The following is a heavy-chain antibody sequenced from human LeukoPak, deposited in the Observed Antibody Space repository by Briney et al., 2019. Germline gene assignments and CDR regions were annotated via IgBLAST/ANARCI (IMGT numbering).Heavy chain of an antibody. D-gene: IGHD6-19*01. CDR1: GYTFTSYG. V-gene: IGHV1-18*01. J-gene: IGHJ6*03. CDR3: ARGIAVARPYYYYYMDV. Sequence: ASVKVSCKASGYTFTSYGISWVRQAPGQGLEWMGWISAYNGSTNYAQKLQGRVTMTTDTSTSTAYMELRSLRSDDTAVYYCARGIAVARPYYYYYMDVWGKGTTVTVSS. CDR2: ISAYNGST.